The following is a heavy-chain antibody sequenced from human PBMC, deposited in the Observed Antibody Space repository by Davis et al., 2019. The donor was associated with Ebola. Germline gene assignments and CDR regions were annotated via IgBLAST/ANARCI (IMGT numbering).Heavy chain of an antibody. CDR2: ISGAGYNT. CDR3: ATCGFCISSSGIDY. D-gene: IGHD6-19*01. Sequence: GESLKISCAASGFTFDDYAMNWVRQGPGQGLEWVSGISGAGYNTYHADSVKGRFTISRDNSKNTLYLQMNSLSADDTPVYYCATCGFCISSSGIDYRGQGTLVTVSS. J-gene: IGHJ4*02. CDR1: GFTFDDYA. V-gene: IGHV3-23*01.